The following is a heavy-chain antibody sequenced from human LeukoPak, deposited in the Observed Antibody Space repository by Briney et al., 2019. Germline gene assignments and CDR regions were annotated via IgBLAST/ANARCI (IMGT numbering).Heavy chain of an antibody. J-gene: IGHJ4*02. CDR2: IYYSGST. Sequence: PSETLSLTCTVSGGSISSSGYYWGWIRQPPGKGLEWIGSIYYSGSTYYNPSLKSRVTISVDTSKNQFSLKLSSVTAADTAVYYCARRYSKSRPVGYWGQGTLVTVSS. CDR3: ARRYSKSRPVGY. CDR1: GGSISSSGYY. D-gene: IGHD4-11*01. V-gene: IGHV4-39*01.